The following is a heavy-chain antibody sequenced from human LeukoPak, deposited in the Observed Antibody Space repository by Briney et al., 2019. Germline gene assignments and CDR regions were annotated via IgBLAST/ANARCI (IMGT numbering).Heavy chain of an antibody. V-gene: IGHV1-2*02. D-gene: IGHD6-6*01. CDR1: GYTFTGYY. J-gene: IGHJ4*02. CDR2: INPNSGGT. CDR3: ARTSSSIAARHGY. Sequence: ASVTVSCMASGYTFTGYYMHWVRPAPGQGLEWMGGINPNSGGTNYAQRFQGRVTMTRDTSISTAYMELSRLRSDDTAVYYCARTSSSIAARHGYWGQGALVTVSS.